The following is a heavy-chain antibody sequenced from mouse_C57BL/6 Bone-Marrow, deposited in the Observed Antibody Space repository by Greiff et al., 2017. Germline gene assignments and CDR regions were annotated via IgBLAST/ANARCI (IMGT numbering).Heavy chain of an antibody. CDR1: GYTFTDYY. CDR2: INPNNGGT. J-gene: IGHJ2*01. V-gene: IGHV1-26*01. CDR3: ARRGVYYYGSLDY. D-gene: IGHD1-1*01. Sequence: EVQLQQSGPELVKPGASVKISCKASGYTFTDYYMNWVKQSHGKSLEWIGDINPNNGGTSYNQKFKGKATLTVDKSSSTAYMELRSLTSEDSAVYYCARRGVYYYGSLDYWGQGTTLTVSS.